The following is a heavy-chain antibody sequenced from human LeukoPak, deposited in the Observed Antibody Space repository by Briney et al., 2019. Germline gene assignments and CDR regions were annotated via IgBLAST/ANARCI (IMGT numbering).Heavy chain of an antibody. CDR2: ISYDGSNK. Sequence: PGGSLRLSCAASGFTFSSYAMHWVRQAPGKGLEWVAVISYDGSNKYYADSVKGRFTISRDNSKNTLYLQMNSLRAEDTAVYYCARKKNLDYWGQGTLVTVSS. J-gene: IGHJ4*02. CDR3: ARKKNLDY. CDR1: GFTFSSYA. V-gene: IGHV3-30-3*01.